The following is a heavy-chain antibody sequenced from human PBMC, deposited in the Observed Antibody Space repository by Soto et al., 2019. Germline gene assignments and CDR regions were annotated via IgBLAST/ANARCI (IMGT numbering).Heavy chain of an antibody. CDR1: GFIFSSYA. V-gene: IGHV3-23*01. CDR3: AKFFVAGTRGYFDY. J-gene: IGHJ4*02. CDR2: ISASGDNA. D-gene: IGHD6-19*01. Sequence: XGSLKLSCSAAGFIFSSYAMSWVRQAPGKGLEWVSAISASGDNAYYADSVKGRFTISRDRSKSLYLQMKSLRAEDTAIYYCAKFFVAGTRGYFDYWGQGNLVTVSS.